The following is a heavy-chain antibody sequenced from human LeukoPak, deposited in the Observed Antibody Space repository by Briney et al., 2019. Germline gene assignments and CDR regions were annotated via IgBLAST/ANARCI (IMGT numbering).Heavy chain of an antibody. J-gene: IGHJ4*02. V-gene: IGHV3-53*01. D-gene: IGHD1/OR15-1a*01. CDR2: IGGGITNT. CDR1: GFTVSSNY. CDR3: ATRGVGTTYY. Sequence: GGSLRLSCAASGFTVSSNYMSWVRQAPGKGLEWVSAIGGGITNTFYAASVEGRFTLSRDNPKNTLFLQMNSLRAEDTAVYFCATRGVGTTYYWGQGTLVTVSS.